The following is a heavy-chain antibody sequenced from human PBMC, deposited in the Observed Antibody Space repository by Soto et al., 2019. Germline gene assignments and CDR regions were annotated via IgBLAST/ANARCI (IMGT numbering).Heavy chain of an antibody. CDR1: GGPISSGGYY. D-gene: IGHD6-19*01. Sequence: SETLSLTCTVSGGPISSGGYYWSWIRQYPGLGLEWIGAVYYTGSTYYKRPLKSRVTMSVDTSKNQFSLMLNSVTAADTAVYYCAREYSSGWYEYFQHWGQGTMVTVYS. CDR3: AREYSSGWYEYFQH. V-gene: IGHV4-31*03. J-gene: IGHJ1*01. CDR2: VYYTGST.